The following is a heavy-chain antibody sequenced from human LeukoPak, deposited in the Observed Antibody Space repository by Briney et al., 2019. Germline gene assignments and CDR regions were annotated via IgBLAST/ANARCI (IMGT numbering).Heavy chain of an antibody. Sequence: ASVKVSCKASGYTFTSYYMHWVRQAPGQGLEWMGIINPSGGSTSYAQKFQGRVTMTRDTSTSTVYMELSSLRSEDTAVYYCAKISGDIAAAPYYYYYYMDVWGKGTTVTVSS. V-gene: IGHV1-46*01. J-gene: IGHJ6*03. D-gene: IGHD6-13*01. CDR1: GYTFTSYY. CDR2: INPSGGST. CDR3: AKISGDIAAAPYYYYYYMDV.